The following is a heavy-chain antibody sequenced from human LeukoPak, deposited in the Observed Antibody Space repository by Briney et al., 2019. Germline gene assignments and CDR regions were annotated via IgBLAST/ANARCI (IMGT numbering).Heavy chain of an antibody. Sequence: SETLSLTCTVSGGSISSYYWSWIRQPPGKGLEWIGYIYDNAKTDYSPSLKSRVTISAGTSKNQFSLKLSSVTAADTAVYYCARSFTSGSYFSLRYWGQGTLVTVSS. D-gene: IGHD1-26*01. V-gene: IGHV4-59*01. CDR1: GGSISSYY. J-gene: IGHJ4*02. CDR2: IYDNAKT. CDR3: ARSFTSGSYFSLRY.